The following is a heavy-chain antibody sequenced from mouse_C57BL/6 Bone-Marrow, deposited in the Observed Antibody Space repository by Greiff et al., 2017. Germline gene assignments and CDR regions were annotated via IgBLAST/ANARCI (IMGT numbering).Heavy chain of an antibody. J-gene: IGHJ4*01. D-gene: IGHD3-2*02. Sequence: QVLLQQPGAELVMPGASVKLSCKASGYTFTSYWMHWVKQRPGQGLEWIGEIDPSDSYTNYNQKFKGKFTLTVDKSSSTTYMQLNSLTSEDSAVYYCARERDDSSDYYYAMDYWGQGTTLTVSS. V-gene: IGHV1-69*01. CDR2: IDPSDSYT. CDR1: GYTFTSYW. CDR3: ARERDDSSDYYYAMDY.